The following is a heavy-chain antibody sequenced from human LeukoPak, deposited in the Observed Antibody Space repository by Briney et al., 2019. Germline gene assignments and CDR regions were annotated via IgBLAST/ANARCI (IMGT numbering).Heavy chain of an antibody. CDR3: ARLSYDSSGYYYTPHGWFDP. CDR2: IYPGDSDT. J-gene: IGHJ5*02. Sequence: GESLKISCKGSGYTFISYWIGWVRQMPGKGLEWMGIIYPGDSDTRYSPSFQGQVTFSADKSISTAYLQWSSLKASDTAMYYCARLSYDSSGYYYTPHGWFDPWGQGTLVTVSS. V-gene: IGHV5-51*01. CDR1: GYTFISYW. D-gene: IGHD3-22*01.